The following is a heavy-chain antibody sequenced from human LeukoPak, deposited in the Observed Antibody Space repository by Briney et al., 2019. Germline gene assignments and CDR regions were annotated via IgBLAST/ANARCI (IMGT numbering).Heavy chain of an antibody. CDR1: GFTFSSYG. CDR3: AKDLGILTGYASFDY. Sequence: GGSLRLSCAASGFTFSSYGMSWVRQAPGKGLEWVSAISGSGGSTYYADSVKGRFTISRDNSKNTLYLQMNSLRAEDTAVYYCAKDLGILTGYASFDYWGQGTLVTVSS. CDR2: ISGSGGST. J-gene: IGHJ4*02. V-gene: IGHV3-23*01. D-gene: IGHD3-9*01.